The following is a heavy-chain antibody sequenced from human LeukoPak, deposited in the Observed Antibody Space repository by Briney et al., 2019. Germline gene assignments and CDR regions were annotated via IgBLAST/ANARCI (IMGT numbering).Heavy chain of an antibody. V-gene: IGHV3-11*04. Sequence: KPGGSLRLSRAASGFTFSDYYMNWIRQAPGKGLEWISYISSSGGTIYYADSVKGRFTISRDNAKNSLYLQMNSLRAEDTAVYYCAGYSSGWFGAFHIWGQGTMVTVSS. CDR1: GFTFSDYY. CDR3: AGYSSGWFGAFHI. J-gene: IGHJ3*02. CDR2: ISSSGGTI. D-gene: IGHD6-19*01.